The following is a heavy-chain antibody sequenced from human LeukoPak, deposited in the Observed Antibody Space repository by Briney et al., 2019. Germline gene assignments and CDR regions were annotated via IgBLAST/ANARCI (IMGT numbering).Heavy chain of an antibody. D-gene: IGHD3-10*01. CDR2: INPNSGGT. J-gene: IGHJ5*02. V-gene: IGHV1-2*02. CDR3: ARGWFGELFLRNWFDP. CDR1: GYTFTGYY. Sequence: ASVKVSCKASGYTFTGYYMHWVRQAPGQGLEWMGWINPNSGGTNYAQKFQGRVTMTRDTSINTAYMGLSRLTSDDTAVYYCARGWFGELFLRNWFDPWGQGTLVTVSS.